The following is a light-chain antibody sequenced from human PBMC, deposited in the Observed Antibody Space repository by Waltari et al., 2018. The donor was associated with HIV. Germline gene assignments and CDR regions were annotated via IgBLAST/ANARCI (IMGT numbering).Light chain of an antibody. CDR1: SLRGYY. Sequence: SSELTQDPAVSVALGQTVRITCQGDSLRGYYASWYQQKPGQGPVFGSYGKKNRTSGSQDRFSGASSGNTAALTITGTQAEDEADYYCNSRDSSANHVVFGGGTKLTVL. V-gene: IGLV3-19*01. CDR3: NSRDSSANHVV. J-gene: IGLJ2*01. CDR2: GKK.